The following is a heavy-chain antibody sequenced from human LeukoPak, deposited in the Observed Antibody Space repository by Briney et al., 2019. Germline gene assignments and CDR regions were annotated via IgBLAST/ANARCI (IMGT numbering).Heavy chain of an antibody. CDR3: AEADISSCCLCP. CDR2: IMYDGTNK. J-gene: IGHJ5*02. Sequence: SGGSLRLSCDASGFIFSSYGMHWVRQAPGKGLEWVAFIMYDGTNKYYGDSVKGRFTISRDNSKNTLYLQITSLRAEATAVYYCAEADISSCCLCPWGQGTLVTVSS. CDR1: GFIFSSYG. D-gene: IGHD6-19*01. V-gene: IGHV3-30*02.